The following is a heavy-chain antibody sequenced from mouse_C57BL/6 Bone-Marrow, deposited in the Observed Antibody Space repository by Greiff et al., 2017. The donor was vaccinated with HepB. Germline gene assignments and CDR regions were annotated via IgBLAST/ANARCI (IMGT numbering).Heavy chain of an antibody. CDR3: ARYYYGCSAWFAY. Sequence: QVQLQQPGAELVRPGSSVKLSCKASGYTFTSYWMDWVKQRPGQGLEWISNIYPSDSDTHYNQKFKDKATLTVDKSSSTAYMQLSSMTSEDSAVYYCARYYYGCSAWFAYWGQGTLVTVSA. D-gene: IGHD1-1*01. CDR1: GYTFTSYW. V-gene: IGHV1-61*01. J-gene: IGHJ3*01. CDR2: IYPSDSDT.